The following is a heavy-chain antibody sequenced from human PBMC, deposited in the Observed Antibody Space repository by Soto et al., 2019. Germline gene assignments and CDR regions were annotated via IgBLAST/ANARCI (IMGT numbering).Heavy chain of an antibody. Sequence: QVQLQESGPGLVKPSQTLSLTCTLSGASITSSGYYWSWIRLHPGEGLEWIGYIYYRGTTYFNPSLKRPVPISTDTSKKEFSLTLTSVTAADTAVYYCARATESHYFDYWGRGILVTVTS. CDR2: IYYRGTT. CDR1: GASITSSGYY. V-gene: IGHV4-31*01. J-gene: IGHJ4*02. CDR3: ARATESHYFDY.